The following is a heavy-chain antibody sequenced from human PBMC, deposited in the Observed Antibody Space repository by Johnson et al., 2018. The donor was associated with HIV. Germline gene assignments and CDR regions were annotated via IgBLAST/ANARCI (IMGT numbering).Heavy chain of an antibody. CDR3: ASTSSGWFYAFDI. V-gene: IGHV3-30-3*01. J-gene: IGHJ3*02. CDR2: ISYDGSNK. Sequence: QLVESGGGVVQPGRSLRLSCAASGFTFSSYAMHWVRQAPGKGLEWVAVISYDGSNKYYADSVKGRFTISRDNSKNTLYLQMNSLRAEDTAVYYCASTSSGWFYAFDIWGQGTMVTVSS. D-gene: IGHD6-19*01. CDR1: GFTFSSYA.